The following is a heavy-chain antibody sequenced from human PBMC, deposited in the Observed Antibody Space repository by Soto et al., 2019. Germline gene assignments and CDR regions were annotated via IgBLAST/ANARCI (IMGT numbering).Heavy chain of an antibody. V-gene: IGHV4-39*01. CDR2: IYGTGNT. D-gene: IGHD6-13*01. J-gene: IGHJ6*02. CDR1: GGSITSSFS. CDR3: RSSSRYRTDV. Sequence: QLQLQESGPGLVKPSETLSLSCTVSGGSITSSFSWGWIRQPPGKGLEWIGSIYGTGNTYYNPSRKGRVTISADAPKHQFPLTLISVTAADTAVYYIRSSSRYRTDVGGQGATVTVSS.